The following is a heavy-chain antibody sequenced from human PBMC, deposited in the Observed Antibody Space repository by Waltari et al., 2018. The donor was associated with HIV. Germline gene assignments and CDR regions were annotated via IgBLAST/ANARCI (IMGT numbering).Heavy chain of an antibody. CDR2: ISYEGSNK. J-gene: IGHJ4*02. CDR3: ARDLARHYFDY. D-gene: IGHD3-3*02. CDR1: GFPFSRYA. V-gene: IGHV3-30*01. Sequence: QVQLVEYGGGGVQPGRSLRPSCAASGFPFSRYAMHWVRKAPGKGLEWVAVISYEGSNKYYADSVKGRFTISRDNSKNTLYLQMNSLRAEDTAVYYCARDLARHYFDYWGQGTLVTVSS.